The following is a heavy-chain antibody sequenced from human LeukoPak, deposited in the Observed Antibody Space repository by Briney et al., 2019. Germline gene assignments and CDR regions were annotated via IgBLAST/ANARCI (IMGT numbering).Heavy chain of an antibody. CDR3: AREPYHSSGYCSGGSCYHEYYYGMDV. V-gene: IGHV1-24*01. J-gene: IGHJ6*02. CDR2: FDPEDDET. CDR1: GYTLTELS. D-gene: IGHD2-15*01. Sequence: ASVKVSCKVSGYTLTELSIHWVRQAPGKGLEWMGGFDPEDDETIYAQKFQGRVTMTRDTSTSTVYMELSSLRSEDTAVYYCAREPYHSSGYCSGGSCYHEYYYGMDVWGQGTTVTVSS.